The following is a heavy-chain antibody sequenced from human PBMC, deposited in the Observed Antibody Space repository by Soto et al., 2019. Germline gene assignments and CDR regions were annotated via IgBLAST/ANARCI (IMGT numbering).Heavy chain of an antibody. Sequence: GGSLRLSCAASGFTFDDYAMHWVRQAPGKGLEWVASIGWNSGSIGYADSVKGRFTISRDNAKNSLSLQMNSLRPEDTALYYCVKDKWYNKTWYLGYWGQGTLVTVSS. CDR2: IGWNSGSI. CDR1: GFTFDDYA. V-gene: IGHV3-9*01. CDR3: VKDKWYNKTWYLGY. J-gene: IGHJ4*02. D-gene: IGHD6-13*01.